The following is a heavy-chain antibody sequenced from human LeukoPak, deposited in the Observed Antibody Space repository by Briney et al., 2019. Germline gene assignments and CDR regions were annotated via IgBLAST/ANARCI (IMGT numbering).Heavy chain of an antibody. CDR3: AKAVPITIFGVVINYFDY. CDR2: ISGSGDST. Sequence: GGSLRLSCAASGFTFSSYAMSWVRQAPGKGLEWVSVISGSGDSTYYADSVKGRFTISRDNSKNTLYLQMNSLRAEDTAVYYCAKAVPITIFGVVINYFDYWGQGTLVTVSS. J-gene: IGHJ4*02. CDR1: GFTFSSYA. D-gene: IGHD3-3*01. V-gene: IGHV3-23*01.